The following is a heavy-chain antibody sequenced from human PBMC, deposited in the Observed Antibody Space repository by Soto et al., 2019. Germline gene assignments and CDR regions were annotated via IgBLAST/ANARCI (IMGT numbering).Heavy chain of an antibody. J-gene: IGHJ5*02. V-gene: IGHV3-23*01. CDR2: ISGSGGST. Sequence: PGGSLRLSCAASGFTFSSYAMSWVRQAPGKGLEWVSAISGSGGSTYYADSVKGRFTISRDNSKNTLYLQMNSLRAEDTAVYYCAKRAYDFWSGYGPWFDPWGQGTLVTVSS. CDR1: GFTFSSYA. CDR3: AKRAYDFWSGYGPWFDP. D-gene: IGHD3-3*01.